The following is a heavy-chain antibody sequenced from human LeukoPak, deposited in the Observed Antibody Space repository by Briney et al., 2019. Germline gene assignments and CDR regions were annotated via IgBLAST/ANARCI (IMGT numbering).Heavy chain of an antibody. CDR1: GYTFTSYG. CDR3: ARDIMWDIVVVPAAILGWFDP. V-gene: IGHV1-18*01. Sequence: ASVKVSCKASGYTFTSYGISWVRQAPGQGLEWMGWISAYNGNTNYAQKLQGRVTMTTDTSTNTAYMELRSLRSDDTAVYYCARDIMWDIVVVPAAILGWFDPWGQGTLVTVSS. D-gene: IGHD2-2*01. CDR2: ISAYNGNT. J-gene: IGHJ5*02.